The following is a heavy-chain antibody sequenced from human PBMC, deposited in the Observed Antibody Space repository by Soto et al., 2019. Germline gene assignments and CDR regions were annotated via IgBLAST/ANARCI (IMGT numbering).Heavy chain of an antibody. J-gene: IGHJ6*02. CDR2: IYSGGST. CDR3: ARSVNYYYGMDV. Sequence: GGSLRLSCAASGFTVSSNYMSWVRQAPGKGLEWVSVIYSGGSTYYADSVKGRFTISRDNSKNTLYLQMNSLRAEDTAVYYWARSVNYYYGMDVWAQGITVTVSS. CDR1: GFTVSSNY. V-gene: IGHV3-53*01.